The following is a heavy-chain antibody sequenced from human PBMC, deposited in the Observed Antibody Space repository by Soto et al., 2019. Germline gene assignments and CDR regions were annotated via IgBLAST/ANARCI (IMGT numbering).Heavy chain of an antibody. CDR2: MYYSGIT. CDR1: GAPVSIETHF. Sequence: SETLSLTCTVSGAPVSIETHFWTWILQPPGKGLEWIGYMYYSGITNSNPALKSRVTLSVDRSRNQFSLKLTSVTAADTAVYYCARGSDGVWNWFDPWGQGTQVTVSS. D-gene: IGHD2-21*02. J-gene: IGHJ5*02. CDR3: ARGSDGVWNWFDP. V-gene: IGHV4-61*01.